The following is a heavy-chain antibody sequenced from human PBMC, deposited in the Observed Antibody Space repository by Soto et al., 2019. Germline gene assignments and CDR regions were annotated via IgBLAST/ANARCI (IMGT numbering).Heavy chain of an antibody. CDR3: SRGGEQWLVKEWFDP. CDR1: GGTFSSYA. Sequence: QVQLVQSGAEVKKPGSSVKVSCKASGGTFSSYAISWVRQAPGQGLEWLGGIIPIFGTANYAQKFQGRVTITADESTSTAYMELSSLRSEDTAVYYCSRGGEQWLVKEWFDPWGQGTLVTVSS. CDR2: IIPIFGTA. D-gene: IGHD6-19*01. J-gene: IGHJ5*02. V-gene: IGHV1-69*12.